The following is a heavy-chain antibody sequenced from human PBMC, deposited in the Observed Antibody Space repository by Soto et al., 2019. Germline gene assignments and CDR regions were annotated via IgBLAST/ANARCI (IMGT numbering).Heavy chain of an antibody. CDR3: ARGVPNYYDSSGPYYYYYYGMDV. V-gene: IGHV1-69*13. D-gene: IGHD3-22*01. CDR2: IIPIFGTA. J-gene: IGHJ6*02. CDR1: GGTFSSYA. Sequence: SVKVSCKASGGTFSSYAISWVRQAPGQGLEWMGGIIPIFGTADYAQKFQGRVTITADESTSTAYMELSSLRSEDTAVYYCARGVPNYYDSSGPYYYYYYGMDVWGQGTTVTVSS.